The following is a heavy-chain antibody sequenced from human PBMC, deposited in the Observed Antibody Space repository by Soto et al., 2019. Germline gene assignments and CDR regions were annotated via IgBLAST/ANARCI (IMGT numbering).Heavy chain of an antibody. CDR2: ISSGGSSK. Sequence: QVQLVESGGGLVKPGGSLRLSCTASGIIFSDYYMNWIRQAPGKGLEWISDISSGGSSKHYADSVKGRFTISRDNAKTSLHLQMNSLRAEDTAVYYCARGAAAGGNFDYWGQGTLVTVSS. CDR3: ARGAAAGGNFDY. D-gene: IGHD6-13*01. V-gene: IGHV3-11*01. CDR1: GIIFSDYY. J-gene: IGHJ4*02.